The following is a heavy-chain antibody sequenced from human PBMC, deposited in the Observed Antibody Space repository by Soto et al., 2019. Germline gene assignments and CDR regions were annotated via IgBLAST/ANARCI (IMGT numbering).Heavy chain of an antibody. Sequence: SETLSLTCTVSVGSISSYYWSWIRQPPGKGLEWIGYIYYSGSTNYNPSLKSRVTISVDTSKNQFSLKLSSVTAADTAVYYCARAYYDFWSGYFGPLFDIWGQGTMVTVSS. V-gene: IGHV4-59*01. CDR2: IYYSGST. D-gene: IGHD3-3*01. CDR3: ARAYYDFWSGYFGPLFDI. CDR1: VGSISSYY. J-gene: IGHJ3*02.